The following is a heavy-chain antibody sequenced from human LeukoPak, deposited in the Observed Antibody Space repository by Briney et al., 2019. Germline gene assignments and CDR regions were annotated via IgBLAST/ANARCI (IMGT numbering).Heavy chain of an antibody. Sequence: SETLSLTCVVSGDSTSRGSYSWTWIRQAPGKGLEWIGYIYPRGSTYYNPSLKSRVTISVDTSKNQFSLKLSSVTAADTAVYYCARGYCSSTSCLHHWYFDLWGRGTLVTVSS. CDR2: IYPRGST. CDR1: GDSTSRGSYS. CDR3: ARGYCSSTSCLHHWYFDL. J-gene: IGHJ2*01. D-gene: IGHD2-2*01. V-gene: IGHV4-30-2*01.